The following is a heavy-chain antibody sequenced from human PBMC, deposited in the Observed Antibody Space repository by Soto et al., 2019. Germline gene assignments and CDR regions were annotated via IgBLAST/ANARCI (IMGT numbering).Heavy chain of an antibody. J-gene: IGHJ4*02. CDR1: GYTFTSYT. CDR3: ARSSGSFYTLGH. V-gene: IGHV1-3*04. Sequence: QGQLVQSGAEVKKPGASVKVSCKAPGYTFTSYTMHWVRQAPGQRPEWMGWINIAKGNTQYSQKLQGRVTFTRDTSASTAYMELSTLRSEDTAVYYCARSSGSFYTLGHWGQGTLVTVSS. D-gene: IGHD3-10*01. CDR2: INIAKGNT.